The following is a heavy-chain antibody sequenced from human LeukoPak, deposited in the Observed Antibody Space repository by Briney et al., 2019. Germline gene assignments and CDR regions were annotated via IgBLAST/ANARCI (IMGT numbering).Heavy chain of an antibody. CDR3: ARVPGGYFDWLHDTWFDP. CDR1: GFTVSSNY. V-gene: IGHV3-66*02. CDR2: IYSGGST. D-gene: IGHD3-9*01. J-gene: IGHJ5*02. Sequence: PGGSLRLSCAASGFTVSSNYMSWVRQAPGKGLEWVSVIYSGGSTYYADSVKGRFTISRDNSKNTLYLQMNSLRAEDTAVYYCARVPGGYFDWLHDTWFDPWGQGTLVTVSS.